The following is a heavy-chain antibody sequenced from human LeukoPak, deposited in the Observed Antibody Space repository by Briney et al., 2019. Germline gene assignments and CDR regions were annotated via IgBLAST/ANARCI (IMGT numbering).Heavy chain of an antibody. CDR3: ARDARITKPFVD. J-gene: IGHJ4*02. D-gene: IGHD1-14*01. V-gene: IGHV7-4-1*02. Sequence: ASVKVSCKASVYTFTSPAMNWARQAPSQGLEYMGWTNTKTGNPRYDQGFKGRFVFSLDTSVSTVSLQLSSVTAADTAVYYCARDARITKPFVDWGQGILVTVSS. CDR2: TNTKTGNP. CDR1: VYTFTSPA.